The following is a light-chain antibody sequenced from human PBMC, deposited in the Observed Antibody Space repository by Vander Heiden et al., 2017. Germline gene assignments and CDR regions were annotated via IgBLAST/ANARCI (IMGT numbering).Light chain of an antibody. Sequence: SQFLYPPYVSLVCRATINCKSSQTVLYDSDNKNYLAWYRQKPGQPPKLLISWASTRESGVPDRFSGSGSGTDFTLTISSLQAEDVAIYYCQQYYATPLTFGGGTKVEIK. V-gene: IGKV4-1*01. CDR1: QTVLYDSDNKNY. CDR2: WAS. CDR3: QQYYATPLT. J-gene: IGKJ4*01.